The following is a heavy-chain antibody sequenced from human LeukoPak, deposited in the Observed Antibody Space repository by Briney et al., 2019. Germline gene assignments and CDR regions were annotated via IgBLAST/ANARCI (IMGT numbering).Heavy chain of an antibody. D-gene: IGHD2-2*03. CDR2: INYGGTT. CDR3: ARVDIAVVPSTMFDY. CDR1: GGSITSRTYY. V-gene: IGHV4-39*07. Sequence: PSETPSLTCTVSGGSITSRTYYWGWIRQPPGKGLERIGSINYGGTTYYNPSLKSRATLSVDTAKNQFSLKLTSVTAADTAVYYCARVDIAVVPSTMFDYWGQGILVTVSS. J-gene: IGHJ4*02.